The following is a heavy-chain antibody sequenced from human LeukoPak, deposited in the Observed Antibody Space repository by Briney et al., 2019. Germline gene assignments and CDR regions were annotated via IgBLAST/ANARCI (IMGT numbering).Heavy chain of an antibody. CDR2: INPNSGGT. V-gene: IGHV1-2*02. D-gene: IGHD3-22*01. Sequence: ASVKVSCKASGYTFTGYYMHWVRQAPGQGLKWMGWINPNSGGTNYAQKFQGRVTMTRDTSICTAYMELSRLRSDDTAVYYCARDGHYDSSGYYSAAFDIWGQGTMVTVSS. CDR1: GYTFTGYY. J-gene: IGHJ3*02. CDR3: ARDGHYDSSGYYSAAFDI.